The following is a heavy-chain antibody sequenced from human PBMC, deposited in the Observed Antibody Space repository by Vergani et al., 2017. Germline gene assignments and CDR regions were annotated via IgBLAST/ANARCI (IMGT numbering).Heavy chain of an antibody. D-gene: IGHD1-1*01. CDR2: IYYSGST. J-gene: IGHJ5*02. V-gene: IGHV4-59*01. CDR3: ARDGSPNVGFDP. Sequence: VQLVESGGGLVKPGGSLRLSCAASGFTFSSYSMNWVRQAPGKGLEWIGYIYYSGSTNYNPSLKSRVTISVDTSKNQFSLKLSSVTAADTAVYYCARDGSPNVGFDPWGQGTLVTVSS. CDR1: GFTFSSYS.